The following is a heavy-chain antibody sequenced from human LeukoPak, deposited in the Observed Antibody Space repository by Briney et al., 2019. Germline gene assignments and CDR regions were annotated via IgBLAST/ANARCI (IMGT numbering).Heavy chain of an antibody. CDR1: GFTFDDYG. CDR2: INWDGGST. D-gene: IGHD3-10*01. Sequence: PGGSLRLSCAASGFTFDDYGMSWVRQAPGKGLEWVSGINWDGGSTGYADSVKGRFTISRDNAKNSLYLQMNSLRAEDTALYYCARDRITMVRGGNMGYFDYWGQGTLVTVSS. J-gene: IGHJ4*02. CDR3: ARDRITMVRGGNMGYFDY. V-gene: IGHV3-20*04.